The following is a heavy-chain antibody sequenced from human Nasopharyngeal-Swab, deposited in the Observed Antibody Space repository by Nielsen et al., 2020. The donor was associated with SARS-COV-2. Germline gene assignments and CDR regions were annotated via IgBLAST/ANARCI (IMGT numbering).Heavy chain of an antibody. D-gene: IGHD4-17*01. J-gene: IGHJ4*02. Sequence: GESLKISCAASGFTFSSYDMHWVRQATGKGLEWVSAIGTAGDTYCPGSVKGRFTISRENAKNSLYLQMNSLRAGDTAVYYCARSVGDYGDLYFDYWGQRTLVTVSS. V-gene: IGHV3-13*04. CDR3: ARSVGDYGDLYFDY. CDR2: IGTAGDT. CDR1: GFTFSSYD.